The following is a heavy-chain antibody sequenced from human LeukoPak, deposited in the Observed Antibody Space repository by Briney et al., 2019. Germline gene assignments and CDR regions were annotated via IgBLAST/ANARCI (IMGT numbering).Heavy chain of an antibody. CDR3: ARDVLRGGYFDY. J-gene: IGHJ4*02. CDR1: GFTFSSYA. D-gene: IGHD3-16*01. V-gene: IGHV3-30-3*01. Sequence: PGRSLRLCCAASGFTFSSYAMHWVRQAPGKGLEWVAVISYDGSNKYYADSVKGRFTISRDNSKNTLYLQMNSLRAEDTAVYYCARDVLRGGYFDYWGQGTLVTVSS. CDR2: ISYDGSNK.